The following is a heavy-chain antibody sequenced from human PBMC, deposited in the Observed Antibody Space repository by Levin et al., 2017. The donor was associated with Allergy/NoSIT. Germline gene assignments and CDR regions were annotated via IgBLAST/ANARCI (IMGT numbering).Heavy chain of an antibody. D-gene: IGHD6-6*01. CDR1: AFSFSSFS. CDR2: ISSSSSSI. Sequence: GESLKISCAASAFSFSSFSMNWVRQAPGKGLEWVSYISSSSSSIYYADSVKGRFTISRDNAKNSLYLQMNSLRAEDTAVYYCARGPYSNSFDYWGQGTLVTVST. V-gene: IGHV3-48*01. J-gene: IGHJ4*02. CDR3: ARGPYSNSFDY.